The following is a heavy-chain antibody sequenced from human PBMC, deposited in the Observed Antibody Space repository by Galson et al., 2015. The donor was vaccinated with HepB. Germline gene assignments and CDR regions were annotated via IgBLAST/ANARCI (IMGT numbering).Heavy chain of an antibody. CDR3: ARDRGIAARRYFDY. Sequence: SLRLSCAASGFTFSSYVMHWVRQAPGKGLEWVAVISYDGSNKYYADSVKGRFTISRDNSKNTLYLQMNSLRAEDTAVYYCARDRGIAARRYFDYWGQGTLVTVSS. J-gene: IGHJ4*02. CDR1: GFTFSSYV. CDR2: ISYDGSNK. D-gene: IGHD6-6*01. V-gene: IGHV3-30-3*01.